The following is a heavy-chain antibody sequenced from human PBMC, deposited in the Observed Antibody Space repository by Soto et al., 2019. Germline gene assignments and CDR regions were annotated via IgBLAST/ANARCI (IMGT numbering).Heavy chain of an antibody. CDR2: IYYTGST. CDR3: ARCAYSGKSRWLDP. D-gene: IGHD5-18*01. CDR1: DDSISSGGYY. Sequence: QVQLRASGPGLVKPSQTLSLTCTVSDDSISSGGYYWAWIRQHPGRGLEWIGYIYYTGSTYYSPSLKSRLTISADTSQNQSSLVRTSVTAADTAVYYCARCAYSGKSRWLDPWGPETTVAVSS. V-gene: IGHV4-31*03. J-gene: IGHJ5*02.